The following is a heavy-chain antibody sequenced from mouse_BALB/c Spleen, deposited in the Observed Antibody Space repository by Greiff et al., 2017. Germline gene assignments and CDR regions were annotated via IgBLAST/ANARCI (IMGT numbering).Heavy chain of an antibody. D-gene: IGHD4-1*02. Sequence: EVQGVESGGGLVQPGGSLKLSCAASGFTFSSYTMSWVRQTPEKRLEWVAYISNGGGSTYYPDTVKGRFTISRDNAKNTLYLQMSSLKSEDTAMYYCATTGPFAYWGQGTLVTVSA. V-gene: IGHV5-12-2*01. CDR1: GFTFSSYT. J-gene: IGHJ3*01. CDR3: ATTGPFAY. CDR2: ISNGGGST.